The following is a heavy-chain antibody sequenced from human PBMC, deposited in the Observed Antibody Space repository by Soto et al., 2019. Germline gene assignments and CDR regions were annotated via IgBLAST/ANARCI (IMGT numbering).Heavy chain of an antibody. Sequence: GASVKVSCKASGGTFSSYTISWVRQAPGQGLEWMGRIIPILGIANYAQKFQGRVTITADKSTSTAYMELSSLRSEDTAVYYCTGSAATNYYYYYYMDVWGKGTTVTVSS. D-gene: IGHD5-12*01. CDR3: TGSAATNYYYYYYMDV. J-gene: IGHJ6*03. CDR1: GGTFSSYT. V-gene: IGHV1-69*02. CDR2: IIPILGIA.